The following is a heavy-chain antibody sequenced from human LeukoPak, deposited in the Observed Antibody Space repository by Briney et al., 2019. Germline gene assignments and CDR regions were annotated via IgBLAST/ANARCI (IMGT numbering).Heavy chain of an antibody. CDR3: ARARGGYDLDY. D-gene: IGHD5-12*01. CDR2: IKQDGGEK. V-gene: IGHV3-7*01. Sequence: GGSLRLSCAASGFTFSSYWMSWVRQAPGKGLEWVANIKQDGGEKYYVESVKGRFTIFRDNVKNSLYLQMNSLRVEDTAVYYCARARGGYDLDYWGQGTLVTVSS. J-gene: IGHJ4*02. CDR1: GFTFSSYW.